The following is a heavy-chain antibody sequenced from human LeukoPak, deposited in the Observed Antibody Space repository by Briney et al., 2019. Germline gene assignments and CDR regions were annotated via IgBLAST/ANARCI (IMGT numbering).Heavy chain of an antibody. V-gene: IGHV3-48*04. D-gene: IGHD2-8*01. Sequence: GGSLRLSCGASGFVFSSYTMNWVRQAPGKGLEWVSYISSSGSTIYYADSVKGRFTISRDNAKNSLYLQMNSLRAEDTAVYYCARESMSYYYYMDVWGKGTTVTISS. CDR1: GFVFSSYT. CDR2: ISSSGSTI. J-gene: IGHJ6*03. CDR3: ARESMSYYYYMDV.